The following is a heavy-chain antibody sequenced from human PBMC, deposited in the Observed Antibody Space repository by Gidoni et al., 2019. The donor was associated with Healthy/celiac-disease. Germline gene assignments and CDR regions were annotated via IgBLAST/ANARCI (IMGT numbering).Heavy chain of an antibody. J-gene: IGHJ4*02. Sequence: QVQLVQSGAEVKKPGSSVKVSCKASGGTVRSSAISWVRQAPGQGLEWMGRIIPILGIANYAQKFQGRVTITADKSTSTAYMELSSLRSEDTAVYYCARGGYSSSWYPYYFDYWGQGTLVTVSS. CDR2: IIPILGIA. CDR3: ARGGYSSSWYPYYFDY. CDR1: GGTVRSSA. D-gene: IGHD6-13*01. V-gene: IGHV1-69*04.